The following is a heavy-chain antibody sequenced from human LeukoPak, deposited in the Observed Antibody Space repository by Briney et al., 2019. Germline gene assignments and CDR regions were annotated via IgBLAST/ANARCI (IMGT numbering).Heavy chain of an antibody. CDR1: AYTFSSYD. V-gene: IGHV1-8*01. CDR2: MNPNSGST. CDR3: ARGFYYGSGSYRPFDY. D-gene: IGHD3-10*01. Sequence: ASVKVSCKASAYTFSSYDINWVRQATGQGLEWMGWMNPNSGSTGYAQKFQGRVTMTSNTSISAAYMELSSLRSEDTAVYYCARGFYYGSGSYRPFDYWGQGTPVTVSS. J-gene: IGHJ4*02.